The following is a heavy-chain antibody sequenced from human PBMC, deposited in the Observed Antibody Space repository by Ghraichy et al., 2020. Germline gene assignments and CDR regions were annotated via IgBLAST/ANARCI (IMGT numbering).Heavy chain of an antibody. D-gene: IGHD3-3*01. J-gene: IGHJ3*02. CDR1: GFTFSSYS. CDR2: ISSSSSTI. CDR3: ARVPPLDFWSGTDAFDI. Sequence: GGSLRLSCAASGFTFSSYSMNWVRQAPGKGLEWVSYISSSSSTIYYADSVKGRFTISRDNAKNSLYLQMNSLRDEDTAVYYCARVPPLDFWSGTDAFDIWGQGTMVTVSS. V-gene: IGHV3-48*02.